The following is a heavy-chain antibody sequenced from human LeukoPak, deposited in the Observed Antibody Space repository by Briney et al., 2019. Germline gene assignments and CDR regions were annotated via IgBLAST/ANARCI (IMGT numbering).Heavy chain of an antibody. J-gene: IGHJ2*01. CDR1: GGSISSYY. V-gene: IGHV4-59*01. D-gene: IGHD6-19*01. CDR3: ARDTVAGGCWYFDL. CDR2: IYYSGST. Sequence: SETLSLTCTVSGGSISSYYWSWIRQPPGKGLEWIGYIYYSGSTNYNPSLKSRVTISVDTSKNQFSLKLSSVTAADTAVYYCARDTVAGGCWYFDLWGRGTLVTVSS.